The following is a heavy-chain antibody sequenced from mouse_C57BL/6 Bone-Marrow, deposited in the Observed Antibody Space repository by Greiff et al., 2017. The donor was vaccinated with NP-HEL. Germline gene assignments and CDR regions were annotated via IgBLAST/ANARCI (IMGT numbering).Heavy chain of an antibody. CDR3: ARIYYEGWYFDV. Sequence: EVNVVESGGGLVQPGGSLKLSCAASGFTFSDYYMYWVRQTPEKRLEWVAYISTGGGSTYYPDTVKGRFTFSRDNAENTLYLQISRLKSEDTAMYYCARIYYEGWYFDVWGTGTTVTVSS. J-gene: IGHJ1*03. CDR2: ISTGGGST. CDR1: GFTFSDYY. V-gene: IGHV5-12*01. D-gene: IGHD2-4*01.